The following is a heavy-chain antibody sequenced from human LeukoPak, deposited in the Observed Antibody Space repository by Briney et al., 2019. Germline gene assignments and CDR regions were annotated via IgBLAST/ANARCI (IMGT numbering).Heavy chain of an antibody. CDR1: GFTFDDYA. D-gene: IGHD2-2*02. J-gene: IGHJ4*02. CDR3: AKDRLGCSSTSCYMFDY. V-gene: IGHV3-9*01. CDR2: ISWNSGSI. Sequence: PGRSLRLSCAASGFTFDDYAMPWVRQAPGKGLEWVSGISWNSGSIGYADSVKGRFTISRDNAKNSLYLQMNSLRAEDTALYYCAKDRLGCSSTSCYMFDYWGQGTLVTVSS.